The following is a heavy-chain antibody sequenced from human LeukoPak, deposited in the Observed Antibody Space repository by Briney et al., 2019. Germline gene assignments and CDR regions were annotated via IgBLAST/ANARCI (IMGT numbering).Heavy chain of an antibody. J-gene: IGHJ6*03. V-gene: IGHV4-34*01. D-gene: IGHD3-16*02. CDR1: GGSFSGYY. CDR3: ARRYSYYYMDV. Sequence: SETLSLTCAVYGGSFSGYYWGWIRQAPGKGLEWIGEIYHSGSTNYNPSLKSRVTISVDKSKNQFSLKLSSVTAADTAVYYCARRYSYYYMDVWGKGTTVTISS. CDR2: IYHSGST.